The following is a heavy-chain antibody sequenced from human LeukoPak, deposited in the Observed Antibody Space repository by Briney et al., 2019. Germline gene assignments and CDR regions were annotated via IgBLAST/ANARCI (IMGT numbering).Heavy chain of an antibody. V-gene: IGHV3-21*01. D-gene: IGHD6-13*01. CDR2: ISSSSSYI. CDR1: GFTFSSYS. J-gene: IGHJ4*02. CDR3: ASGAAAGDY. Sequence: PGGSLRLSCAASGFTFSSYSMTWVRQAPGKGLEWVSSISSSSSYIYYADSVKGRFTISRDNAKNSLYLQMNSLRAEDTTVYYCASGAAAGDYWGQGTLVTVSS.